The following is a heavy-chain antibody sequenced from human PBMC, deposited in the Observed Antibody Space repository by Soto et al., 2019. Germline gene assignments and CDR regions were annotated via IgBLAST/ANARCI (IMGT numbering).Heavy chain of an antibody. CDR2: ISGSGGST. CDR1: GFTFSSYA. V-gene: IGHV3-23*01. D-gene: IGHD3-22*01. CDR3: AKKEYYYDSSGYYSPFDY. Sequence: GGSLRLSCAASGFTFSSYAMSWVRQAPGKGLEWVSAISGSGGSTYYADSVKGRFTISRDNSKNTLYLQMNSLRAEDTAVYYCAKKEYYYDSSGYYSPFDYWGQGTLVTVSS. J-gene: IGHJ4*02.